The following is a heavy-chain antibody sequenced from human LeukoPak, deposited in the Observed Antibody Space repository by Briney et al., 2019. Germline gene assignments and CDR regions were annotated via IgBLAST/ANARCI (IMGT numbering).Heavy chain of an antibody. V-gene: IGHV4-30-2*01. CDR3: ARGGTELGFDY. J-gene: IGHJ4*02. CDR1: GGSISSGGYS. CDR2: IYHSGST. Sequence: PSQTLSLTCAVSGGSISSGGYSWSWIRQPPGKGLEWIGYIYHSGSTYYNPSLKSRVTISVDRSKNQFSLKLSSVTAADTAVYYCARGGTELGFDYWGQGTLVTVSS. D-gene: IGHD7-27*01.